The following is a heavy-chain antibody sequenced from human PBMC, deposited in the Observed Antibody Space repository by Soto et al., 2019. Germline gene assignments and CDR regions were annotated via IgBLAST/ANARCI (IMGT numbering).Heavy chain of an antibody. Sequence: QVQLVESGGGVVQPGRSLRLSCAASGFTFSTYGMHWVRQAPGKGLDWVAVISYDGGNKYYADSVKCRFTISRDNSKNALYLQMNSLRAEDTAVYYCAKDLASLVATSDYWGQGTLVTVSS. D-gene: IGHD5-12*01. CDR1: GFTFSTYG. J-gene: IGHJ4*02. V-gene: IGHV3-30*18. CDR2: ISYDGGNK. CDR3: AKDLASLVATSDY.